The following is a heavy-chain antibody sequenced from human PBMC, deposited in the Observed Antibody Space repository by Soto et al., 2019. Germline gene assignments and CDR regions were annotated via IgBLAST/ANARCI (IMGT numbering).Heavy chain of an antibody. J-gene: IGHJ5*02. CDR1: SYY. V-gene: IGHV4-59*01. Sequence: SYYWSWIRQPPGKGLEWIGYIYYSGSTNYNPSLKSRVTISVDTSASTAYMELSGLRSEDTAVYYCARGFPLWFDPWGQGTLVTVSS. CDR3: ARGFPLWFDP. CDR2: IYYSGST. D-gene: IGHD3-16*02.